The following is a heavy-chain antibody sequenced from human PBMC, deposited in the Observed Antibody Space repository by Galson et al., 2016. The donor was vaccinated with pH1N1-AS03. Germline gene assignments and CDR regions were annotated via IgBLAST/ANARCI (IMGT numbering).Heavy chain of an antibody. CDR3: ARTSGAYFGSAFDI. CDR1: GFTFNHYS. V-gene: IGHV3-48*04. CDR2: ISSDSTTI. D-gene: IGHD1-26*01. J-gene: IGHJ3*02. Sequence: SLRLSCAASGFTFNHYSMNWVRQAPGKGLEWVSYISSDSTTIYYADSVKGRFTISRDNDKNSLYLQMNSLTAEDTAIYYCARTSGAYFGSAFDIWGQGTRVTVSS.